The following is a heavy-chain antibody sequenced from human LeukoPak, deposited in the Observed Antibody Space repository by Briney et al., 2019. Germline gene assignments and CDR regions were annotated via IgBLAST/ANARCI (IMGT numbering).Heavy chain of an antibody. CDR1: GFTFSSYG. J-gene: IGHJ4*02. CDR2: ISYDGSNK. CDR3: ARDWVSGSGSYYRILDY. V-gene: IGHV3-30*03. Sequence: GGSLRLSCAASGFTFSSYGMHWVRQAPGKGLEWVAVISYDGSNKYYADSVKGRFTISRDNSKNTLYLQMNSLRAEDTAVYYCARDWVSGSGSYYRILDYWGQGTLVTVSS. D-gene: IGHD3-10*01.